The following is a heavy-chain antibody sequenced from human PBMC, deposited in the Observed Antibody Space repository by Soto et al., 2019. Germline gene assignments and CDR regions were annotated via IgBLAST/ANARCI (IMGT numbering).Heavy chain of an antibody. CDR2: IIPILGIA. V-gene: IGHV1-69*02. CDR3: ARTALAWAWFDP. Sequence: QVQLVQSGAEVKKPGSSVKFSCKASGGTFSSYTISWVRQAPGQGLEWMGRIIPILGIANYPQKFQGRVTITSDKSLSTAYMKLSILSSEDTAVYYCARTALAWAWFDPWGQGTLVNVSS. D-gene: IGHD2-21*02. J-gene: IGHJ5*02. CDR1: GGTFSSYT.